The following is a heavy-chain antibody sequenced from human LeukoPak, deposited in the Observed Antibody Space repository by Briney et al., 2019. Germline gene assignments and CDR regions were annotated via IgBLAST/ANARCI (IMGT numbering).Heavy chain of an antibody. CDR1: GGSFSGYY. V-gene: IGHV4-34*01. D-gene: IGHD2-2*01. Sequence: PSETLSLTCAVYGGSFSGYYWSWIRQPPGKGLEWIGEINHSGSTNYNPSLKSRVTISVDTSKNQFSLKLSSVTAADTAVYYCARKRVGCSSTSCYFGYFDYWGQGTLVTVSS. CDR2: INHSGST. J-gene: IGHJ4*02. CDR3: ARKRVGCSSTSCYFGYFDY.